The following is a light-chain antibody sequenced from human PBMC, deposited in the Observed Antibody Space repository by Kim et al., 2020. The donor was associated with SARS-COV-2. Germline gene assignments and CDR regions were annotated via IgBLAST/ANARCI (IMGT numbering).Light chain of an antibody. CDR2: LNSDGSH. CDR1: SGHSNFA. Sequence: SVKLTCTLSSGHSNFAIAWHQQLPGKGRRYLMKLNSDGSHSKGDGIPDRFSGSSSGAERYLTISSLQSEDEADYYCQTWGSGVHVVFGGGTQLTVL. V-gene: IGLV4-69*01. CDR3: QTWGSGVHVV. J-gene: IGLJ2*01.